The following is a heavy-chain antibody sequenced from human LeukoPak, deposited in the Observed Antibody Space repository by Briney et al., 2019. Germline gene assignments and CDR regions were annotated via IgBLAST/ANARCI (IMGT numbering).Heavy chain of an antibody. CDR1: GDSVSSNSVA. V-gene: IGHV6-1*01. CDR3: ARVVSSSSTYYHYYYMDV. J-gene: IGHJ6*03. Sequence: SQTLSLTCAISGDSVSSNSVAWSWIRQSPSRGLEWLGRTFYRSKWYDDYPVSVKSRITINPDTSKNQISLQLNSVTPEDTAVYYCARVVSSSSTYYHYYYMDVWGKGTTVTVSS. CDR2: TFYRSKWYD. D-gene: IGHD6-13*01.